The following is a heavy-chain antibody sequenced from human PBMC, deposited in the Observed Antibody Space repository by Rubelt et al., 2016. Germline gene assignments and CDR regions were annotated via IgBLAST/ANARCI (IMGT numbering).Heavy chain of an antibody. D-gene: IGHD3-16*01. J-gene: IGHJ6*02. CDR3: ARAKVWWTDYYYGMDV. CDR2: INPNSGGT. V-gene: IGHV1-2*02. CDR1: GYTFTGYY. Sequence: QVQLVQSGAEVKKPGASVKVSCKASGYTFTGYYTHWVRQAPGQGLEWMGWINPNSGGTNYAQKFQGRVTMTRDTSISTAYMELSRLRSDDTAVYYCARAKVWWTDYYYGMDVWGQGTTVTVSS.